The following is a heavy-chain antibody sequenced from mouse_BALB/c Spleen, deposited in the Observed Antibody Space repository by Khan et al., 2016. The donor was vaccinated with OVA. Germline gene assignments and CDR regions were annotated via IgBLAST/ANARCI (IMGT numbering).Heavy chain of an antibody. D-gene: IGHD1-1*01. CDR3: TRIYGSDFDY. CDR2: INPHIGET. CDR1: GYSFTGYF. J-gene: IGHJ2*01. V-gene: IGHV1-20*02. Sequence: VQLKQSGPELVRPGASVKISCKASGYSFTGYFMNWVMQSHGKSLEWIGRINPHIGETFYNQRFKDKATLTVDESSTTAHLELRSLASDDAAVYYCTRIYGSDFDYWGQGTTLTVSS.